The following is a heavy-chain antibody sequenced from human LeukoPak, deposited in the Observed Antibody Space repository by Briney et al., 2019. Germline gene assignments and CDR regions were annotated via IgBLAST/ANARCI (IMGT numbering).Heavy chain of an antibody. CDR2: IYYSGST. Sequence: SETLSLTCTVSGGSISSYYWSWIRQPPGKGLEWIGYIYYSGSTNYNPSLKSRVTISVDTSKNQFSLKLSSVTAADTAVYYCARHAYSGYEFDYWGQGTLVTVSS. J-gene: IGHJ4*02. CDR1: GGSISSYY. CDR3: ARHAYSGYEFDY. D-gene: IGHD5-12*01. V-gene: IGHV4-59*08.